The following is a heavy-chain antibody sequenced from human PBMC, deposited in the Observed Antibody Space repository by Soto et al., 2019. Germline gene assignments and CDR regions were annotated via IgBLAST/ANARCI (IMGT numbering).Heavy chain of an antibody. CDR3: GRVVRHVSGLGDHWFDP. D-gene: IGHD3-16*01. V-gene: IGHV1-3*01. CDR2: INPGNGNT. CDR1: GYIFANYP. J-gene: IGHJ5*02. Sequence: QVQLVQSGAEMKRPGASVTVSCTASGYIFANYPMQWVRQAPGQGLEWMGWINPGNGNTKYSKKFQGRVTITRDTSANTIYMELSSLTSKDTARHYCGRVVRHVSGLGDHWFDPWGQGTLVTVSS.